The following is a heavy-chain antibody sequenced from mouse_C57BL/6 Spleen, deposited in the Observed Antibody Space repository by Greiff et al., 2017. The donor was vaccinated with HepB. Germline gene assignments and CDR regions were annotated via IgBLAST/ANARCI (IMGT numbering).Heavy chain of an antibody. CDR2: INPNNGGT. J-gene: IGHJ2*01. D-gene: IGHD1-1*02. CDR3: ARLLWSLDY. CDR1: GYTFTDYN. V-gene: IGHV1-18*01. Sequence: DVQLQQSGPELVKPGASVKIPCKASGYTFTDYNMDWVKQSHGKSLEWIGDINPNNGGTIYNQKFKGKATLTVDKSSSTAYMELRSLTSEDTAVYYCARLLWSLDYWGQGTTLTVSS.